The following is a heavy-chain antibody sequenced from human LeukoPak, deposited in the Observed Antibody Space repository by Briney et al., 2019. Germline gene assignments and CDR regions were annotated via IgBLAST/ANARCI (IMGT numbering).Heavy chain of an antibody. D-gene: IGHD1-26*01. CDR1: GFTFYDYT. CDR3: AKGNSGEYYDTYFDA. V-gene: IGHV3-43*01. Sequence: GGSLRLSCAVSGFTFYDYTMHWLRKAPGKGLEWVSLINWSGDTAYYADSVKGRFTISRDNSGNSLYLQMNSLRSEDTAFYYCAKGNSGEYYDTYFDAWGQGTLVAVSS. CDR2: INWSGDTA. J-gene: IGHJ5*02.